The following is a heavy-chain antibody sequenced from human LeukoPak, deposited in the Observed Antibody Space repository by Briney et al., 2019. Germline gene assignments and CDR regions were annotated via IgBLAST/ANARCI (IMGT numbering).Heavy chain of an antibody. J-gene: IGHJ3*02. V-gene: IGHV4-59*01. CDR3: AREGASDI. Sequence: SETLSLTCSVSSGSISSNYWSWIRQPPGKGLEWIGYIYYSGSTNYNPSLQSRITISVDTSKNQVSLRLSSVTAADTAVYFRAREGASDIWGQGTMVTVSS. CDR1: SGSISSNY. CDR2: IYYSGST.